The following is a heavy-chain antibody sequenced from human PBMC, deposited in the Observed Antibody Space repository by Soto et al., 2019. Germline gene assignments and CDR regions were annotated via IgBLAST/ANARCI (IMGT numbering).Heavy chain of an antibody. D-gene: IGHD4-17*01. CDR2: IYYSGST. J-gene: IGHJ4*02. CDR1: GASTSSDY. V-gene: IGHV4-59*01. CDR3: ARDRKDYGGNPGAFDI. Sequence: SETLSLTCTVSGASTSSDYWSWIRQPPGKGLEWIGYIYYSGSTNYNPSLKSRVTISVDTSKNQFSLKLSSVTAADTAVYYCARDRKDYGGNPGAFDIWGQGTLVTVSS.